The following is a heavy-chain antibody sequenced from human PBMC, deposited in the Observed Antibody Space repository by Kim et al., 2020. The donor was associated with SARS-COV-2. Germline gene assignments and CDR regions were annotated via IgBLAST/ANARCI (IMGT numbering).Heavy chain of an antibody. CDR3: ARKHCSSTSCYLRDYNWFDP. V-gene: IGHV5-51*01. Sequence: GESLKISCNGSGYSFTSYWIGWVRQMPGKGLEWMGIIYPGDSDTRYSPSFQGQVTISADKSISTAYLQWSSLKASDTAMYYCARKHCSSTSCYLRDYNWFDPWGQGTLVTVSS. J-gene: IGHJ5*02. CDR2: IYPGDSDT. CDR1: GYSFTSYW. D-gene: IGHD2-2*01.